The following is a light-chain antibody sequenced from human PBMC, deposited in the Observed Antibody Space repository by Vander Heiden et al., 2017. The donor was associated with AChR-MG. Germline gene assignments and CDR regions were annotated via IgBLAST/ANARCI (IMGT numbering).Light chain of an antibody. Sequence: QSALTQPPSVSGSPGPSVTISCTGTSSDVGSYYRVSWYQQSPGTAPKLLIYEVSNRPAGVPDRFSGSKSGNTASLTISGLQAEDEADYYCSSYRIPDSWVFGGGTKLTVL. CDR2: EVS. CDR1: SSDVGSYYR. J-gene: IGLJ3*02. CDR3: SSYRIPDSWV. V-gene: IGLV2-18*02.